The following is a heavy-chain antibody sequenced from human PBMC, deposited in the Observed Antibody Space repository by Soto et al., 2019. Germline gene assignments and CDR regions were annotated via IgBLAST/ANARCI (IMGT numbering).Heavy chain of an antibody. CDR1: GFTFSTYS. V-gene: IGHV3-21*01. J-gene: IGHJ4*02. Sequence: GGSLRLSCAASGFTFSTYSMNWVRQAPGKGLEWVSSISRDSIFIYYADSVRGRFTISRDNAKNSLYLQMNSLRADDTAVYYCARRIDYGEGYWGQGTLVTVSS. CDR3: ARRIDYGEGY. D-gene: IGHD3-16*01. CDR2: ISRDSIFI.